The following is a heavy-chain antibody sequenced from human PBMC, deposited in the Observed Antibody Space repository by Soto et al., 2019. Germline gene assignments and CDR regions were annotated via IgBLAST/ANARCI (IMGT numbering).Heavy chain of an antibody. CDR1: GFPFSGAW. J-gene: IGHJ4*02. D-gene: IGHD2-15*01. CDR2: IKTTAEGGTA. V-gene: IGHV3-15*07. CDR3: TKDRCSTL. Sequence: GGSLRLSCAASGFPFSGAWMNWVRQAPGRGLEWVGRIKTTAEGGTADYGASVKGRFTMSRDDSKNTLYLQMNSLKADDTAMYYCTKDRCSTLWGQGT.